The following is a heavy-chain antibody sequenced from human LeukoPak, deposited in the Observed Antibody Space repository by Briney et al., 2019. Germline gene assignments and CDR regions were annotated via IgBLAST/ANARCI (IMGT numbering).Heavy chain of an antibody. CDR2: IFYTGRA. J-gene: IGHJ4*02. D-gene: IGHD3-3*02. V-gene: IGHV4-59*08. Sequence: SQTLSITCTVSRGAISPDPCAWILQPPPNRLHRIGYIFYTGRARYNPSLESRVTLTVDMSKNQVSLKLNSVTAADTAIYYCARLVDGIYTRVDSWGQGTLVTVSP. CDR1: RGAISPDP. CDR3: ARLVDGIYTRVDS.